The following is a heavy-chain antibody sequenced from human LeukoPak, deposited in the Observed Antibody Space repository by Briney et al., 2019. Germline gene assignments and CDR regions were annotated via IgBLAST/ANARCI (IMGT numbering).Heavy chain of an antibody. Sequence: PGGSLRLSCAASGFTFSSYGMHWVRQAPGKGLEWVAFIRYDGSNKYYADSVKGRFTISRDNSKNTLYLQMNSLRAEDTAVYYCAKDQVLGLGSGFDYWGQGTLVTVSS. CDR1: GFTFSSYG. V-gene: IGHV3-30*02. CDR3: AKDQVLGLGSGFDY. D-gene: IGHD6-19*01. J-gene: IGHJ4*02. CDR2: IRYDGSNK.